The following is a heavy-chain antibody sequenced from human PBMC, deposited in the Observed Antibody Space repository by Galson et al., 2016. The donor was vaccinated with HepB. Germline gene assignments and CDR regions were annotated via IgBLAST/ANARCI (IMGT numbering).Heavy chain of an antibody. D-gene: IGHD3-3*01. Sequence: SETLSLTCTVSDDSMRSSRYYWAWVRQPPGKGLQWIGTIYYSGNTYYNPSLRSRVTMSEDTFKGQFSLKLGSVTATDTAVYYCARGSDLIGYGMDVWGQGTTVSVSS. J-gene: IGHJ6*02. V-gene: IGHV4-39*01. CDR3: ARGSDLIGYGMDV. CDR2: IYYSGNT. CDR1: DDSMRSSRYY.